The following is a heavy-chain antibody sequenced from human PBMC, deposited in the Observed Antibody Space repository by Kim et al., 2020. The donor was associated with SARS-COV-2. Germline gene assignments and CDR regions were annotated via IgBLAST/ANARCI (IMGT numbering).Heavy chain of an antibody. D-gene: IGHD2-2*01. CDR2: IIPIFGTA. Sequence: SVKVSCKASGGTFSSYAISWVRQAPGQGLEWMGGIIPIFGTANYAQKFQGRVTITADESTSTAYMELSSLRSEDTAVYYCALGFGVVVPAAIGWYYGMDVWGQGTTVTVSS. CDR1: GGTFSSYA. J-gene: IGHJ6*02. CDR3: ALGFGVVVPAAIGWYYGMDV. V-gene: IGHV1-69*13.